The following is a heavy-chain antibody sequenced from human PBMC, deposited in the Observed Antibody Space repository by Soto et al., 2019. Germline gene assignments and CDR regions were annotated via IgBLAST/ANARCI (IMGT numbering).Heavy chain of an antibody. J-gene: IGHJ4*02. CDR1: GFTVSSNF. V-gene: IGHV3-66*01. Sequence: GGSLRLSCAASGFTVSSNFMSLVRQAPGKGLEWVSVIYTGGSTSYADSVKGRFTISRDNSKNTLYLEMNSLRAEDTAVYYCARSSFRGVTAPGYWGQGTLVTVSS. D-gene: IGHD3-16*01. CDR2: IYTGGST. CDR3: ARSSFRGVTAPGY.